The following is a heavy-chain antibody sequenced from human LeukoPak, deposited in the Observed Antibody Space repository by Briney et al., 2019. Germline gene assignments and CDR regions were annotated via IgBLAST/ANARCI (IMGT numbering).Heavy chain of an antibody. J-gene: IGHJ6*03. CDR1: GYTFTSYY. D-gene: IGHD3-10*01. CDR2: IIPIFGTA. CDR3: ARGFGGSGSQQYYYYYMDV. Sequence: SVKVSCKASGYTFTSYYIHWVRQAPGQGLEWMGGIIPIFGTANYAQKFQGRVTITADESTSTAYMELSSLRSEDTAVYYCARGFGGSGSQQYYYYYMDVWGKGTTVTISS. V-gene: IGHV1-69*13.